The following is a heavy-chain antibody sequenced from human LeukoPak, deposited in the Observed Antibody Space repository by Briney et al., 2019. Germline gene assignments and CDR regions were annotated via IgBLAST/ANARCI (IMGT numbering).Heavy chain of an antibody. V-gene: IGHV3-7*03. CDR3: ARRNTMDV. J-gene: IGHJ6*02. CDR1: GFTFSNYW. Sequence: GGSLRLSCAASGFTFSNYWMTWVRQAPGKGLEWVANINRDGSERYYVDSVKGRFTISRDDAKSSLYLQMNSLRAEDTAVYYCARRNTMDVWGQGTTVIVFS. CDR2: INRDGSER.